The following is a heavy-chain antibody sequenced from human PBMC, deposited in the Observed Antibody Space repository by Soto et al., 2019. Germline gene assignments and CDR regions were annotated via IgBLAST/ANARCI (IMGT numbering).Heavy chain of an antibody. D-gene: IGHD5-12*01. CDR3: AKHLIGGSLRSPFDL. CDR2: LSDSVGTT. V-gene: IGHV3-23*01. J-gene: IGHJ4*02. Sequence: EVHLLESGGGLVQPGGSLRLSCAVSGFSFGTYTVNWVRQAPGMGLEWVSGLSDSVGTTHYAYSVKGRFTISRDKSKNTLYIQRHNLRAEDTAVYYCAKHLIGGSLRSPFDLWCQGTQVTVSS. CDR1: GFSFGTYT.